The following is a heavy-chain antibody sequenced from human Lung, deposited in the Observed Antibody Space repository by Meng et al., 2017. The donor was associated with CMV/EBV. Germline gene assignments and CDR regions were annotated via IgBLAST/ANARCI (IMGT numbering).Heavy chain of an antibody. V-gene: IGHV1-69*13. CDR3: ARGTAIVQYISSGLDI. D-gene: IGHD2-15*01. J-gene: IGHJ3*02. CDR2: IIPILGTV. CDR1: GDTFTGYA. Sequence: SXXVSXKASGDTFTGYAVGWVRQAPGQGLEWMGGIIPILGTVNYAQNFQDRVTITADESTVTAYMELSSLRSEDTAVYYCARGTAIVQYISSGLDIWGQGXMVTVSS.